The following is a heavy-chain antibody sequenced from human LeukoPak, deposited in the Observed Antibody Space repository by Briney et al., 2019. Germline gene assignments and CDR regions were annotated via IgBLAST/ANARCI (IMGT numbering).Heavy chain of an antibody. V-gene: IGHV3-30*18. CDR1: GFTFSSYG. J-gene: IGHJ6*02. Sequence: PGGSLRLSCAASGFTFSSYGMHWVRQAPGKGLEWVAVISYDGSNKYYADSVKGRFTISRDNSKNSLYLQMNSLRTEDTALYYCAKDPGSGSYLSSMDVWGQGTTVTVSS. CDR2: ISYDGSNK. CDR3: AKDPGSGSYLSSMDV. D-gene: IGHD3-10*01.